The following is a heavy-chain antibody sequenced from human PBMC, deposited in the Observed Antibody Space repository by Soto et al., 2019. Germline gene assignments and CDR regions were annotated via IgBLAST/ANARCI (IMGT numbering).Heavy chain of an antibody. CDR1: GSSVSSGSYY. CDR2: IYYSGST. J-gene: IGHJ6*02. D-gene: IGHD2-2*01. Sequence: PSETLSLTCTVSGSSVSSGSYYWSWIRQPPGKGLEWIGYIYYSGSTNYNPSLKSRVTISVDTSKNQFSLKLSSVTAADTAVYYCASAVVLGYYYGMDVWGQGTTVTVSS. CDR3: ASAVVLGYYYGMDV. V-gene: IGHV4-61*01.